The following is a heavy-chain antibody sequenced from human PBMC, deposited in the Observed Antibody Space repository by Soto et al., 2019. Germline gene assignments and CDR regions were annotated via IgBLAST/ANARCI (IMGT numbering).Heavy chain of an antibody. V-gene: IGHV4-30-4*01. Sequence: PSETLSLTCTVSGGSISSGDYYWSWIRQPPGKGLEWIGYIYYSGSTYYNPSLKSRVTISVDTSKNQFSLKLSSVTAADTAVYYCAGDHGSGSYYLPAGFDPWGQGTLVTVSS. J-gene: IGHJ5*02. CDR2: IYYSGST. CDR3: AGDHGSGSYYLPAGFDP. CDR1: GGSISSGDYY. D-gene: IGHD3-10*01.